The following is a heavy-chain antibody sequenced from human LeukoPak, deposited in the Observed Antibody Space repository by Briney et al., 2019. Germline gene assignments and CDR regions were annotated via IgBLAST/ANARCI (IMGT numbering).Heavy chain of an antibody. V-gene: IGHV3-53*01. D-gene: IGHD3-16*02. J-gene: IGHJ4*02. CDR3: ARGGVISATPTY. CDR2: IFSGGDT. Sequence: PGGSLRLSCAASGFTVSGNFMNWVRQAPGKGLEWVSVIFSGGDTYYADSVKGRFTISRDDSKNTLYLQMNNLRADDTAVYYCARGGVISATPTYWGQGTLATVSS. CDR1: GFTVSGNF.